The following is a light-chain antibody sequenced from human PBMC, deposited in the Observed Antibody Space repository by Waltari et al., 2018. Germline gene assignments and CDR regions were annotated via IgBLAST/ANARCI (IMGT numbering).Light chain of an antibody. CDR2: ASS. J-gene: IGKJ4*01. CDR1: QSVDSK. CDR3: QQYNNWPLT. V-gene: IGKV3-15*01. Sequence: EIVMTQSPAALSVSPGERVTLSCRASQSVDSKLAWYQQNPGQAPRLLIYASSTRATGIPARVSGGGSGTEFTLTISSLQSEDFAVYYCQQYNNWPLTFGGGTKVEIK.